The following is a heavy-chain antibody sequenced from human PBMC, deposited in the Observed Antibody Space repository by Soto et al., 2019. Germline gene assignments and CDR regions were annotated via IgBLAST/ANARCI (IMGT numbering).Heavy chain of an antibody. V-gene: IGHV3-23*01. D-gene: IGHD2-15*01. CDR3: AKLSICSGGSCYEYYFDY. CDR1: GFTFSSYA. J-gene: IGHJ4*02. Sequence: RLSCAASGFTFSSYAMSWVRQAPGKGLEWVSAISGSGGSTYYADSVKGRFTISRDNSKNTLYLQMNSLRAEDTAVYYCAKLSICSGGSCYEYYFDYWGQGTLVTVSS. CDR2: ISGSGGST.